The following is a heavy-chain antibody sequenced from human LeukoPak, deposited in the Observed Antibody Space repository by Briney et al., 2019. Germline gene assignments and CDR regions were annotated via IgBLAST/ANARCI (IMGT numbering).Heavy chain of an antibody. J-gene: IGHJ4*02. CDR1: GYTITGYY. CDR3: ARDILGDYVWGSYRHAIDY. Sequence: ASVKVSCKASGYTITGYYMHWVRQAPGQGLEWMGRTNPNTGDTNSARKFQGRVTMTRDTSISTVYMELSRLRSDDTAVYYCARDILGDYVWGSYRHAIDYWGQGTLVTVSS. D-gene: IGHD3-16*02. V-gene: IGHV1-2*06. CDR2: TNPNTGDT.